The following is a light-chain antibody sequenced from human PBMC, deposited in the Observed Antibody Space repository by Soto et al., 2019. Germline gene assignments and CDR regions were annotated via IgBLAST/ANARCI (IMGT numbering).Light chain of an antibody. Sequence: EIVLTQSPGTLSLSPGDRASLSCRASQTVANNYVAWYQQKPGQAPRRLIYGTSSRATGIPDRFSGSGSGTDFTLSISSLEPEDFAVYYCQQYGSSPLTFGPGTKVDIK. J-gene: IGKJ3*01. CDR1: QTVANNY. CDR2: GTS. V-gene: IGKV3-20*01. CDR3: QQYGSSPLT.